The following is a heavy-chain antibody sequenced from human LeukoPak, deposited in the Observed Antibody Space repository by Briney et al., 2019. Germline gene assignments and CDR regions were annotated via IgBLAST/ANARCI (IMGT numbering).Heavy chain of an antibody. D-gene: IGHD3-10*01. CDR1: GYTFTTYD. CDR2: ISAYSGNT. V-gene: IGHV1-18*01. Sequence: ASVKVSCKASGYTFTTYDFSWVRQAPGQGLEWMGWISAYSGNTNYAQKLQDRVTMTTDTSTSTAYMELRSLRSDDTAVYYCARGGDLPPDYWGQGTLVTVSS. J-gene: IGHJ4*02. CDR3: ARGGDLPPDY.